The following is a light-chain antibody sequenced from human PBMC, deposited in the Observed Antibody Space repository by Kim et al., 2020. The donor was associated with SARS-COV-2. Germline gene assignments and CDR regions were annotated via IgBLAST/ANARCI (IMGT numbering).Light chain of an antibody. V-gene: IGKV4-1*01. CDR1: RSLLFSSNNKNY. CDR2: WAS. J-gene: IGKJ1*01. CDR3: QQFYDVAGT. Sequence: EIVMTQSPASLAVSLGERATINCKSSRSLLFSSNNKNYLAWYQQKPGQRPRLLIDWASVREPGVPDRFTGSGSGTDFTLTLNNLQAEDVADYNCQQFYDVAGTFGQRAKGDIK.